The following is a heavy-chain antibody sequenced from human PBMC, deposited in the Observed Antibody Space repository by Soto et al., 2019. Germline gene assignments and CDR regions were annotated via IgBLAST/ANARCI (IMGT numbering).Heavy chain of an antibody. CDR1: SDSISNYY. J-gene: IGHJ4*02. D-gene: IGHD2-15*01. CDR2: IHYNGNT. Sequence: SETLSLTCTVSSDSISNYYCSWFRQPPGKGLEWIGYIHYNGNTSYNPSLRSRVTISVDRSKNQFSLKLTSVTAADTAVYYCARGQVVAAQHWGQGTLVIVSS. V-gene: IGHV4-59*12. CDR3: ARGQVVAAQH.